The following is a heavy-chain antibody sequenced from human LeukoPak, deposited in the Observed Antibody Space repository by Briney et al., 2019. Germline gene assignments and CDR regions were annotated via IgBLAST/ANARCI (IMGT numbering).Heavy chain of an antibody. CDR1: GFTFSSYG. CDR2: MSFDGSHT. J-gene: IGHJ3*02. D-gene: IGHD2-8*01. V-gene: IGHV3-30*03. Sequence: GGSLRLSCAASGFTFSSYGMHWVRQAPGKGLEWVAVMSFDGSHTYYADSVKGRFTISRDNSKNTLYPQMNSLRAEDTAVYYCARDRTPNRPVGAFDIWGQGTMVTVSS. CDR3: ARDRTPNRPVGAFDI.